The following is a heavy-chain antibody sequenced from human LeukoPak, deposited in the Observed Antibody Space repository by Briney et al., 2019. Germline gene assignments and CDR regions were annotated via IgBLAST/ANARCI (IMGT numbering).Heavy chain of an antibody. Sequence: GGSLRLSCAASGFTFINAWIHWVRQAPGKGLVWVSRIKTDGSRTNYADSVKGRFTISRDNAKNSLYLQMNSLRAEDTAVYYCARGPSGGNNLWMDYWGQGTLVTVSS. CDR1: GFTFINAW. CDR2: IKTDGSRT. V-gene: IGHV3-74*01. D-gene: IGHD1-20*01. CDR3: ARGPSGGNNLWMDY. J-gene: IGHJ4*02.